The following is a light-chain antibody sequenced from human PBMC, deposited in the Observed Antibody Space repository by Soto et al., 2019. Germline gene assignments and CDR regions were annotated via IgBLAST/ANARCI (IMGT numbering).Light chain of an antibody. CDR3: CSYGGNNNLI. CDR1: SSDVGDYNY. Sequence: QSALTQPPSASGSPGQSVTISCTGTSSDVGDYNYVSWFQQHPGKAPKLVIYEVNKRPSGVPDRFSGSKSGNTASLTVSGLQAEDEADYYCCSYGGNNNLIFGTGTKLTVL. CDR2: EVN. V-gene: IGLV2-8*01. J-gene: IGLJ1*01.